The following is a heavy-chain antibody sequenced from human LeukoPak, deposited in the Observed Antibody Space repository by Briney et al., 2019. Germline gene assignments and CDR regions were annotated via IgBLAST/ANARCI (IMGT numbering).Heavy chain of an antibody. CDR2: ITAGGGTT. J-gene: IGHJ4*02. CDR1: GFTFSSYA. D-gene: IGHD2-15*01. CDR3: AKNNGGSGYSAADY. V-gene: IGHV3-23*01. Sequence: PGGSLRLSCAASGFTFSSYAMTWVRQAPGKGPEWVPSITAGGGTTYYAESVKGRFTISRDNSKTTLYVQMNSLRAEDTAVYYCAKNNGGSGYSAADYWGRGTLVIVSS.